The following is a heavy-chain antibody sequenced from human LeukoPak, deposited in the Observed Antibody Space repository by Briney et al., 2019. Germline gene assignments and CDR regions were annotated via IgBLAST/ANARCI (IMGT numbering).Heavy chain of an antibody. V-gene: IGHV3-15*01. Sequence: GGSLRLSCAASGFTFTNAWMSWVRQAPGKGLEWVGRIKSQTDGGTTDYAAPVKGRFTISRDDSKNTLYLQMNSLKTEDTAVYYCTAGWKVAAGDAFDIWGQGTMVTVSS. D-gene: IGHD2-15*01. CDR3: TAGWKVAAGDAFDI. CDR1: GFTFTNAW. CDR2: IKSQTDGGTT. J-gene: IGHJ3*02.